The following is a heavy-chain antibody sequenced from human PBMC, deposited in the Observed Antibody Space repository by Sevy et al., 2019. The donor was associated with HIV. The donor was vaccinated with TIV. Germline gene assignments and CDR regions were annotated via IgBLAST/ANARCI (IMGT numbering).Heavy chain of an antibody. CDR3: ARYLPASATTVAPFDC. Sequence: GGSLRLSCVASGFTFSSYEMNWVRQAPGKGLEWVSYISNRGTSMYYSDSVKGRFTKSSDNARNSLYLQMNSLRAEDTAVYYCARYLPASATTVAPFDCWGQGTLVTVSS. CDR1: GFTFSSYE. J-gene: IGHJ4*02. CDR2: ISNRGTSM. D-gene: IGHD4-17*01. V-gene: IGHV3-48*03.